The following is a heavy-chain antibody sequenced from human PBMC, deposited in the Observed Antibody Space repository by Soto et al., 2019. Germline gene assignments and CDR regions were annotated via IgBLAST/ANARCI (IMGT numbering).Heavy chain of an antibody. CDR1: GYTFTSYG. V-gene: IGHV1-18*01. D-gene: IGHD3-3*01. Sequence: GASVKVTCKATGYTFTSYGISWVRQAPGQGLEWMGWISAYKGNTNYAQKLQGRVTMTTDTSTSTAYMELRSLRSDDTAVYYCARELRHYDFWSGLPYGMDVWGQGATVTVSS. CDR3: ARELRHYDFWSGLPYGMDV. J-gene: IGHJ6*02. CDR2: ISAYKGNT.